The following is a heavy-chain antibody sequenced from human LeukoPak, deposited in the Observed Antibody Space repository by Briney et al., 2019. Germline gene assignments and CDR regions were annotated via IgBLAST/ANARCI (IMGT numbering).Heavy chain of an antibody. J-gene: IGHJ6*03. D-gene: IGHD1-26*01. CDR2: IKQDGSEK. CDR3: ARESYYYYYYYMDV. Sequence: SGGSLRLSCAASGFTFSSYWMSWVRQAPGKGLEWVANIKQDGSEKYYVDSVKGRFTISRDNAKNSLYLQMNSLRAEDTAVYYCARESYYYYYYYMDVWGKGTTVTVSS. V-gene: IGHV3-7*01. CDR1: GFTFSSYW.